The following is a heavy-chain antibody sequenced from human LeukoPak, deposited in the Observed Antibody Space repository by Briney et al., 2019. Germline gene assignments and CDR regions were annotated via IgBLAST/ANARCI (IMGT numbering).Heavy chain of an antibody. J-gene: IGHJ4*02. Sequence: ASVKVSCKASGGTFSSYAISWVRQATGRGLEWMGWMNPNSGNTGYAQKFQSRVTMTRNTSISTAYMELSSLRSEDTAVYYCARGEDSGSSFDYWGQGTLVTVSS. D-gene: IGHD1-26*01. CDR3: ARGEDSGSSFDY. V-gene: IGHV1-8*02. CDR2: MNPNSGNT. CDR1: GGTFSSYA.